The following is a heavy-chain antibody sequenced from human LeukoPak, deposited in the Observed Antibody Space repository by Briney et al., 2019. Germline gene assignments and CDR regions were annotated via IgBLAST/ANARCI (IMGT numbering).Heavy chain of an antibody. CDR1: GYSISSGYY. CDR2: IYHSGGT. J-gene: IGHJ4*02. V-gene: IGHV4-38-2*01. CDR3: ARWSSGSYDGFDY. Sequence: SETLSLTCAVSGYSISSGYYWGWIRQPPGKGLEWIGSIYHSGGTYYNPSLKSRVTISVDTSKNQFSLKLSSVTAADTAVYYCARWSSGSYDGFDYWGQGTLVTVSS. D-gene: IGHD3-10*01.